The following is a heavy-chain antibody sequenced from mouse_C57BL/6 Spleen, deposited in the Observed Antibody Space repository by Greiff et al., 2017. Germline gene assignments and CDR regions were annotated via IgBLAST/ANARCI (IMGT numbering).Heavy chain of an antibody. J-gene: IGHJ2*01. CDR3: ARSDTTVGGDFDY. CDR1: GYTFTSYW. V-gene: IGHV1-69*01. CDR2: IDPSDSYT. Sequence: VQLQQPGAELVMPGASVQLSCKASGYTFTSYWMHWVKQRPGQGLEWIGEIDPSDSYTNYNQKFKGKSTLTVDKSSSTAYMQLSSLTSEDSAVYYCARSDTTVGGDFDYWGQGTTLTVSS. D-gene: IGHD1-1*01.